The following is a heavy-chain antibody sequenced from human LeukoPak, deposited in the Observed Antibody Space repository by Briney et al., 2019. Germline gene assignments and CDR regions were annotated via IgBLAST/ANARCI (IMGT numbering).Heavy chain of an antibody. CDR3: ARDALGMSGVWYFDL. CDR1: GDSIITDC. J-gene: IGHJ2*01. Sequence: SETLSLTCAVSGDSIITDCWTWIRQPAGKGLEWIGRFCTSGISNYNPSLESRVTMSLDTSKTLFSLNLTSVHAADTAVYYCARDALGMSGVWYFDLWGRGTLVTVSS. D-gene: IGHD7-27*01. CDR2: FCTSGIS. V-gene: IGHV4-4*07.